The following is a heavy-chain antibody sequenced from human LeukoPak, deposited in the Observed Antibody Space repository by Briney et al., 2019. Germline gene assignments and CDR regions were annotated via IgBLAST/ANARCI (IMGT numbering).Heavy chain of an antibody. Sequence: GASVKVSCKASGYTFTTYGISWVRQAPGQGLEWMGWISANNGHTNYAQKVQGRVTMTTDTSTSTAYMELRSLRSDDTAVYYCARGEEASIVVPAAIYFQHWGQGTLVTVSS. CDR2: ISANNGHT. V-gene: IGHV1-18*01. CDR3: ARGEEASIVVPAAIYFQH. CDR1: GYTFTTYG. J-gene: IGHJ1*01. D-gene: IGHD2-2*01.